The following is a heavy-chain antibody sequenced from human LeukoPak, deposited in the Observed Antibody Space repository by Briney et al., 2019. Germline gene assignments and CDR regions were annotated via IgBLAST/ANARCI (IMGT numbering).Heavy chain of an antibody. D-gene: IGHD1-26*01. J-gene: IGHJ3*02. V-gene: IGHV4-4*02. CDR2: IYHSGST. CDR1: GGSISSSNW. CDR3: ARDRSLVGVFWSDAFDI. Sequence: SETLSLTCAVSGGSISSSNWWSWVRQPPGKGLEWIGEIYHSGSTNYNPSLKSRVTISVDTSKNQFSLKLSSVTAADTAVYYCARDRSLVGVFWSDAFDIWGQGTMVSVSS.